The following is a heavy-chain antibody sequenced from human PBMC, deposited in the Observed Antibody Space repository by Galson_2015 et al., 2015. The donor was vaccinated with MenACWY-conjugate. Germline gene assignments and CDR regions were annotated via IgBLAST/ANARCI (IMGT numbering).Heavy chain of an antibody. D-gene: IGHD3-3*01. CDR1: GFRFSSQW. V-gene: IGHV3-7*01. J-gene: IGHJ6*02. CDR3: ARGGVTILGVVLYGMDV. CDR2: INEDGSDK. Sequence: SLRLSCAASGFRFSSQWLSWVRQAPGKGPECVASINEDGSDKSYMDSVKGRFTISRDNAKNLLYLQMNSLRAEDTAVYYCARGGVTILGVVLYGMDVWGQGTTVTVSS.